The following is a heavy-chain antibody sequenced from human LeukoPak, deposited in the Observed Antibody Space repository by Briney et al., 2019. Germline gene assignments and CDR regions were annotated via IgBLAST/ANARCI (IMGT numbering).Heavy chain of an antibody. CDR2: IRSKANSYAT. V-gene: IGHV3-73*01. CDR3: TRHRPGGNDP. CDR1: GFTFSGSA. Sequence: GGSLTLSCAASGFTFSGSAMHWVRQASGKGLGWVGRIRSKANSYATAYAASVKGRFTISRDDSKNTAYLQMNSLKTEDTAVYYCTRHRPGGNDPWGQGTLVTVSS. D-gene: IGHD6-6*01. J-gene: IGHJ5*02.